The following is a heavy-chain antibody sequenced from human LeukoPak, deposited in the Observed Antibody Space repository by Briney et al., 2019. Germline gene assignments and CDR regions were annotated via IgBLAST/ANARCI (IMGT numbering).Heavy chain of an antibody. Sequence: TGGSLRLSCEASGFTFSSYAMSWVRQAPGKGLEWVSGISGSGGSTYYADSVKGRFTISRDNSKNTLYLQMNSLRAEDTAEYYCAKIMITRTIFGGGFDYWGQGTLVTVSS. CDR1: GFTFSSYA. D-gene: IGHD3-3*01. J-gene: IGHJ4*02. CDR2: ISGSGGST. CDR3: AKIMITRTIFGGGFDY. V-gene: IGHV3-23*01.